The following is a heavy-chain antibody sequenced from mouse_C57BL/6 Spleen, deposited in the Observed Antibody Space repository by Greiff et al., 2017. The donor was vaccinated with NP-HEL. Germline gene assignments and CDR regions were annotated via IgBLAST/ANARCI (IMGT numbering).Heavy chain of an antibody. Sequence: QVQLQQPGAELVKPGASVKLSCKASGYTFTIYWMHWLKQRPGRGLEWIGRIDPNSGGTKYNEKFKSKATLTADKPSSTAYLQLSSLTSEDSAVYLCARSRGVRWGFDVWGTGTTVTVSS. V-gene: IGHV1-72*01. D-gene: IGHD2-1*01. J-gene: IGHJ1*03. CDR3: ARSRGVRWGFDV. CDR1: GYTFTIYW. CDR2: IDPNSGGT.